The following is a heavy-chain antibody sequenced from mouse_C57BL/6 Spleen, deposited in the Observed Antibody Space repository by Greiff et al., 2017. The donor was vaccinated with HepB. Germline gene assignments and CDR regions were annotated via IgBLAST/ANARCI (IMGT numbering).Heavy chain of an antibody. J-gene: IGHJ2*01. CDR3: ARSKYYGSSLYYFDY. V-gene: IGHV1-64*01. D-gene: IGHD1-1*01. Sequence: QVQLQQPGAELVKPGASVKLSCKASGYTFTSYWMHWVKQRPGQGLEWIGMIHPNSGSTNYNEKFKSKATLTVDKSSSTAYMQLSSLTSEDSAVYSCARSKYYGSSLYYFDYWGQGTTLTVSS. CDR2: IHPNSGST. CDR1: GYTFTSYW.